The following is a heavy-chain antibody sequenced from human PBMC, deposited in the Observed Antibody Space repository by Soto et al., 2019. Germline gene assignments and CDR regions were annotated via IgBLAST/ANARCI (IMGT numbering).Heavy chain of an antibody. CDR2: FDPEDDET. V-gene: IGHV1-24*01. CDR1: GYSLSEVS. CDR3: TTARITIIRGNDAFDI. D-gene: IGHD3-10*01. Sequence: ASVKVSFKASGYSLSEVSMHWVRQAPGKGLEWMGYFDPEDDETIYAQKFQGRVTMTEDTSTDTAYMELSSLRSEDTAVYYCTTARITIIRGNDAFDIWGQGTMVTVSS. J-gene: IGHJ3*02.